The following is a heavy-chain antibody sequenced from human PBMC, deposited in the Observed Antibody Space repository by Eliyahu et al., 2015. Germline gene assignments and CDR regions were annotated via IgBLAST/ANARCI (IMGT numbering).Heavy chain of an antibody. D-gene: IGHD1-20*01. V-gene: IGHV3-53*01. J-gene: IGHJ6*02. CDR2: IYSGGST. Sequence: EVQLVESGGGLIQPGGSLRLXCAASXFTXXSNXMSXVRQAPGKGLEWVSVIYSGGSTYYADSVKGRFTISRDNSKNTLYLQMNSLRAEDTAVYYCARDRYNSYYYYGMDVWGQGTTVTVSS. CDR3: ARDRYNSYYYYGMDV. CDR1: XFTXXSNX.